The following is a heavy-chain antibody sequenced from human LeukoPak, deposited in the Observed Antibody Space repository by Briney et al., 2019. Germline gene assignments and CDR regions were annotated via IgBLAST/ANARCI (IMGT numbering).Heavy chain of an antibody. CDR3: ARWGSPYDFWSGYPGNNWFDP. D-gene: IGHD3-3*01. V-gene: IGHV3-64*01. Sequence: GGSLRLSCAASGFTFSSYAMHWVRQAPGKGLEYVSAISSNGGSTYYANSVKGRFTISRDNSKNTLYLQMGSLRAEDMAVYYCARWGSPYDFWSGYPGNNWFDPWGQGTLVTVSS. CDR1: GFTFSSYA. CDR2: ISSNGGST. J-gene: IGHJ5*02.